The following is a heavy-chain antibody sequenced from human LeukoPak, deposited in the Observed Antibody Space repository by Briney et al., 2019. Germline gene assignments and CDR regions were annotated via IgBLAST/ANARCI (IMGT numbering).Heavy chain of an antibody. D-gene: IGHD4-23*01. CDR2: ISSRGRTI. CDR1: GFTFSSYE. CDR3: ARPLHSGGDY. V-gene: IGHV3-48*03. J-gene: IGHJ4*02. Sequence: GGSLRLSCAASGFTFSSYEMNLVRQAPGKGLEWVSYISSRGRTIYYADSVKGRFTISRDNAKNSLYLQMNSLRAEDTAVYYCARPLHSGGDYWGQGTLVTVSS.